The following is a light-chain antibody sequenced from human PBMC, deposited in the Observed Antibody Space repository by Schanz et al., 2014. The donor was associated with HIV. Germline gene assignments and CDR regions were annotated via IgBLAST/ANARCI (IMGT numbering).Light chain of an antibody. CDR2: EVN. J-gene: IGLJ1*01. V-gene: IGLV2-8*01. Sequence: QSALTQPPSASGSPGQSVTISCTGTSSDVGGYKYVSWYQQHPGKAPKLMIYEVNQRPSGVPDRFSGSKSGNTASLTISGLQAEDEADYYCCSYTTTSTYVFGAGTKLTVL. CDR3: CSYTTTSTYV. CDR1: SSDVGGYKY.